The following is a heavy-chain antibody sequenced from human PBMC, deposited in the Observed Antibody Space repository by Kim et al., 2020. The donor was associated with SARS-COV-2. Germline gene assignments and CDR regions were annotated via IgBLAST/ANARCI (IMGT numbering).Heavy chain of an antibody. J-gene: IGHJ4*02. Sequence: SWKGRFTISRDNVKNSVYLQMNNLRDEDTAVYYCARAPVLDATGGTYYFDFWGQGTLVTVSS. D-gene: IGHD2-15*01. V-gene: IGHV3-48*02. CDR3: ARAPVLDATGGTYYFDF.